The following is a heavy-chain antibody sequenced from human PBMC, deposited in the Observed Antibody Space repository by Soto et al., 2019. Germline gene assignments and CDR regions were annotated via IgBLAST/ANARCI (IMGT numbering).Heavy chain of an antibody. V-gene: IGHV3-64*01. CDR3: ARRARPDFYYMDV. Sequence: ESVGGLAQPGGSLRLSCAASGFTLSGYAVDWVRQAPGKGLEYVSGISSNGVGTYYANSVQGRFTISRDNSKNTVYLQMGSLRPEDMAVYYCARRARPDFYYMDVWGKGTTVTVS. CDR1: GFTLSGYA. D-gene: IGHD6-6*01. J-gene: IGHJ6*03. CDR2: ISSNGVGT.